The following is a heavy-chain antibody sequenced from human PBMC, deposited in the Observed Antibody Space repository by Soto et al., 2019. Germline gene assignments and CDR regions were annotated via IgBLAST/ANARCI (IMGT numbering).Heavy chain of an antibody. V-gene: IGHV3-48*01. CDR1: GFTFSSYS. Sequence: EVQLVESGGGLVQPGGSLRLSCAASGFTFSSYSMNWVRQAPGKGLEWVSYISSSSSTIYYADSVKGRFTISRDNAKNSLYLHMESLRAEDTAVYYCARDCLGSTSCYFYWGQGTLVTVSS. D-gene: IGHD2-2*01. J-gene: IGHJ4*02. CDR3: ARDCLGSTSCYFY. CDR2: ISSSSSTI.